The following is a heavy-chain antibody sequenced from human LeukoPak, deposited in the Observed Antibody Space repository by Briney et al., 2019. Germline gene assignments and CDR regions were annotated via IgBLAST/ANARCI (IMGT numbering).Heavy chain of an antibody. J-gene: IGHJ5*02. CDR3: ARVNLYGGSDYGDYVRGWFDP. Sequence: ASVKVSCKASGYTFTSYGISWVRQAPGQGLEWMGWISAYNGNTNYAQKLQGRVTMTTDTSTSTAYMELRSLRSDDTAVYYCARVNLYGGSDYGDYVRGWFDPWGQGTLVTASS. D-gene: IGHD4-17*01. V-gene: IGHV1-18*01. CDR2: ISAYNGNT. CDR1: GYTFTSYG.